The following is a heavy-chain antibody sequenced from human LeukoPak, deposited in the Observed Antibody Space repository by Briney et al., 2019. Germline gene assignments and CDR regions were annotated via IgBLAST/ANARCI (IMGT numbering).Heavy chain of an antibody. J-gene: IGHJ4*02. CDR3: VTEGYCSGGNCYSFDY. CDR2: IKSRMDGGTI. CDR1: GLTFSSAW. Sequence: GGSLRLSCAASGLTFSSAWMSWVRQVPGKGLEWVGRIKSRMDGGTIDYAAPVKGRFTISRDDSKNTVCLQMNSLKTEDTAVYYCVTEGYCSGGNCYSFDYWGQGTLVTVSS. D-gene: IGHD2-15*01. V-gene: IGHV3-15*01.